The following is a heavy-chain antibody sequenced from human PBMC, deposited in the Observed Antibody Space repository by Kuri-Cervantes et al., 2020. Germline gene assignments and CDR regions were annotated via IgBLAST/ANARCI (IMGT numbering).Heavy chain of an antibody. Sequence: SSVKVSCKASGGTFSNYAISWVRQAPGQGLEWVGGIIPIFGTANYAQKFQGRVTITADKSTSTAYMELSSLRDEDTAVYYCAREGLEGAGDYWGQGALVTVSS. V-gene: IGHV1-69*06. CDR3: AREGLEGAGDY. CDR1: GGTFSNYA. J-gene: IGHJ4*02. CDR2: IIPIFGTA. D-gene: IGHD1-26*01.